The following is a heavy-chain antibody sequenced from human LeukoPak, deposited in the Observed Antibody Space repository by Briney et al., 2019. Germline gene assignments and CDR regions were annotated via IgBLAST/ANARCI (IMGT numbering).Heavy chain of an antibody. V-gene: IGHV3-21*01. J-gene: IGHJ4*02. Sequence: GGSLRLSCAASGFTFSSYSMNWVSQAPGKGLEWVSSISSSSSYIYYADSVKGRFTISRDNAKNSLYLQMNSLRAEDTAVYYCARDENDYVWGSYRYWGQGTLVTVSS. D-gene: IGHD3-16*02. CDR2: ISSSSSYI. CDR1: GFTFSSYS. CDR3: ARDENDYVWGSYRY.